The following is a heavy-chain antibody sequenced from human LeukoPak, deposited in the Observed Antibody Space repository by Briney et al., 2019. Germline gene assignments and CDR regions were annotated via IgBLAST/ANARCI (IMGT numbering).Heavy chain of an antibody. Sequence: GGSLRVSCAVSGFTVSSIYMKWVRQDPGKGLEWVSSIYSDGNTYYADSVKGRFTISRDSSRNTLYLQMNSLRVEDSAVYYCAGDTHSSSWYDHWGQGTLVTVSS. J-gene: IGHJ5*02. V-gene: IGHV3-53*01. D-gene: IGHD6-13*01. CDR1: GFTVSSIY. CDR3: AGDTHSSSWYDH. CDR2: IYSDGNT.